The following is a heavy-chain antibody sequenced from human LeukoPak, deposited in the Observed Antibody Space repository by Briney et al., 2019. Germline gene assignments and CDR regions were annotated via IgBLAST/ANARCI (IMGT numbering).Heavy chain of an antibody. Sequence: GGSLRLSYAASGFIFSSTWMTWVRQTPGKGLELVSNINIDGSQRYHAYSVEGRFAISRDNVKNTLYLQMNSLRVEDTAVYYCARDPGWGALDYWGQGALVIVSS. CDR3: ARDPGWGALDY. V-gene: IGHV3-7*03. CDR1: GFIFSSTW. J-gene: IGHJ4*02. CDR2: INIDGSQR. D-gene: IGHD3-16*01.